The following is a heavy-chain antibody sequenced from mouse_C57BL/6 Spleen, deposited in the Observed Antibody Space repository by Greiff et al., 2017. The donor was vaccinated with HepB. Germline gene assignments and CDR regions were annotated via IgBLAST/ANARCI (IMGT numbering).Heavy chain of an antibody. CDR2: IDPENGDT. CDR3: TPSIYYGNYSYAMDY. V-gene: IGHV14-4*01. J-gene: IGHJ4*01. D-gene: IGHD2-1*01. Sequence: EVQLQESGAELVRPGASVKLSCTASGFNIKDDYMHWVKQRPEQGLEWIGWIDPENGDTEYASKFQGKATITADTSSNTAYLQLSSLTSEDTAVYYCTPSIYYGNYSYAMDYWGQGTSVTVSS. CDR1: GFNIKDDY.